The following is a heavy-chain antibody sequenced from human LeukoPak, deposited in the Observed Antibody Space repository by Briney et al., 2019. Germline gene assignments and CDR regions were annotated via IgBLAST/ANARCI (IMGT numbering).Heavy chain of an antibody. D-gene: IGHD2-21*02. J-gene: IGHJ4*02. Sequence: ASVKVSCKASGYTFTSYGISWVRQAPGQGREWMGWISAYNGNTNYAQKLQGRVTMTTDTSTSTAYMELRSLRSDDTAVYYCARDLANGAYCGGDCPNNDYWGQGTLVTVSS. CDR1: GYTFTSYG. CDR3: ARDLANGAYCGGDCPNNDY. V-gene: IGHV1-18*01. CDR2: ISAYNGNT.